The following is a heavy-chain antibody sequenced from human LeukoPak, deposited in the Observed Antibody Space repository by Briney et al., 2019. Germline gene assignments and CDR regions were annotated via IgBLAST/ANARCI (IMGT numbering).Heavy chain of an antibody. CDR1: GYTFSSYY. D-gene: IGHD6-19*01. J-gene: IGHJ4*02. V-gene: IGHV1-46*01. CDR2: INPSGGST. Sequence: ASVRLSCKASGYTFSSYYMHWVRQAPGQGLEWMGIINPSGGSTSYAETFKGRVTMTRDTSTSTVYMELSSLRSEDTAVYYCARVHGSGWYEDYWGQGTLVTVSS. CDR3: ARVHGSGWYEDY.